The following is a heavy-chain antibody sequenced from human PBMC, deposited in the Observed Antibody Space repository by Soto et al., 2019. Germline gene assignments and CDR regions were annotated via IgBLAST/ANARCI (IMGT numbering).Heavy chain of an antibody. CDR1: GFTFSSYA. Sequence: ESGGGVVQPGRSLRLSCAASGFTFSSYAMHWVRQAPGKGLEWVAVISYDGSNKYYADSVKGRFTISRDNSKNTLYLQMNSLRAEDTAVYYCARDQYYYYGMDVWGQGTTVTVSS. CDR2: ISYDGSNK. J-gene: IGHJ6*02. V-gene: IGHV3-30-3*01. CDR3: ARDQYYYYGMDV.